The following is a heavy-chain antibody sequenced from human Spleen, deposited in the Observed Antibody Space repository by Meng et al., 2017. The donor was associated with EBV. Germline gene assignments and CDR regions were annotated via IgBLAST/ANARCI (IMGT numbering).Heavy chain of an antibody. Sequence: VEWVHAGAEVKKPGPSVKVSCKAAGYTFTSYSMQWVRQAPGQGLEWMGFINPSVGSTGYAQKFQGRVTMTRDTSTNTVYMELSSLRSEDTAVYYCARDLASSGYGGYFDYWGQGTLVTVSS. V-gene: IGHV1-46*01. CDR3: ARDLASSGYGGYFDY. CDR1: GYTFTSYS. J-gene: IGHJ4*02. CDR2: INPSVGST. D-gene: IGHD3-22*01.